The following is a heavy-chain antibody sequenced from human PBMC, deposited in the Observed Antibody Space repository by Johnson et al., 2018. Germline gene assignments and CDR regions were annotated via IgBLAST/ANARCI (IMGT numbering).Heavy chain of an antibody. Sequence: QVQLVESGGGVVQPGRSLRLSCAASGFTFSSYGMHWVRQAPGKGLEWVAVISYDGSNKYYADSVKGRFTISRDNARNSLYLQMNSLRAEDMAVYYCVRDKSMLRGVFYYYYMDVWGKGTTVTVSS. J-gene: IGHJ6*03. V-gene: IGHV3-30*03. D-gene: IGHD3-10*01. CDR2: ISYDGSNK. CDR3: VRDKSMLRGVFYYYYMDV. CDR1: GFTFSSYG.